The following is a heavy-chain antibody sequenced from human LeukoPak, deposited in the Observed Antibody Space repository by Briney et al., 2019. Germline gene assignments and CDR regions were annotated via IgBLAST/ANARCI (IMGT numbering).Heavy chain of an antibody. CDR3: ARGKRGYSSSWYDY. Sequence: SETLSLTCAVYGGSFSGCYWSWIRQPPGKGLEWIGEINHSGSTNYNPSLKSRVTISVDTSKNQFSLKLSSVTAADTAVYYCARGKRGYSSSWYDYWGQGTLVTVSS. CDR1: GGSFSGCY. V-gene: IGHV4-34*01. J-gene: IGHJ4*02. CDR2: INHSGST. D-gene: IGHD6-13*01.